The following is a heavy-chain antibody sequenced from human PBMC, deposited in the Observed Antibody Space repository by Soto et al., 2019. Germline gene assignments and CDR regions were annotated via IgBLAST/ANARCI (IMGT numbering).Heavy chain of an antibody. CDR2: INPRGGRT. J-gene: IGHJ3*02. CDR1: GYTVTNYY. Sequence: QVHLVQSGAGAEVKKPGASVKVSCTASGYTVTNYYMHWVRQAPGQGIEWMGMINPRGGRTTYPQKFQGRVSMTADTSTSTVYMELSILRSEDTAVYYCASDLADVYDDSNNPYNAFDIWGQGTMVTVSS. CDR3: ASDLADVYDDSNNPYNAFDI. V-gene: IGHV1-46*03. D-gene: IGHD3-22*01.